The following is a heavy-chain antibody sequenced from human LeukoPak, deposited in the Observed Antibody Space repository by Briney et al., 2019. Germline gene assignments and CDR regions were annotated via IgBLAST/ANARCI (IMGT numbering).Heavy chain of an antibody. CDR1: GLTFSSYG. D-gene: IGHD2-2*02. V-gene: IGHV3-30*02. CDR3: ARGPLGYCSSTSCYIYVQH. CDR2: IRYDGSNK. Sequence: GGPLRLFCAASGLTFSSYGMHWVRQAPGKGLEWVAFIRYDGSNKYYADSVKGRFTISRDNSKNTLYLQMNSLRAEDTAVYYCARGPLGYCSSTSCYIYVQHWGQGTLVTVSS. J-gene: IGHJ1*01.